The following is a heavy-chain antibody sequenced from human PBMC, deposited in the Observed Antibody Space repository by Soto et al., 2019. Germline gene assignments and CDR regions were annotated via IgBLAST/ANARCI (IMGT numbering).Heavy chain of an antibody. D-gene: IGHD5-18*01. CDR1: GFTFSSYG. CDR2: ISYDGSNK. Sequence: QVQLVESGGGVVQPGRSLRHSCAASGFTFSSYGMHWVRQAPGKGLEWVAVISYDGSNKYYADSVKGRFTISRDNSKNTLYLQMNSLRAEDTAVYYCAKDLDTAMVSPDYWGQGTLVTVSS. V-gene: IGHV3-30*18. CDR3: AKDLDTAMVSPDY. J-gene: IGHJ4*02.